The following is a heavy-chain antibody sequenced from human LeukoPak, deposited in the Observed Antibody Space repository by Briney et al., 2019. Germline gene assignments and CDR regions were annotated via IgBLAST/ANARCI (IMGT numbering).Heavy chain of an antibody. D-gene: IGHD2-15*01. CDR1: GFTFSDYY. J-gene: IGHJ3*02. Sequence: GGSLRLSCAASGFTFSDYYMSWIRQAPGKGLEWVSYISSSSSYTNYADSVKGRFTISKDNAKNSLYLQMNSLRAEDTAVYYCARVLVGDAFDIWGQGTMVTVSS. V-gene: IGHV3-11*06. CDR2: ISSSSSYT. CDR3: ARVLVGDAFDI.